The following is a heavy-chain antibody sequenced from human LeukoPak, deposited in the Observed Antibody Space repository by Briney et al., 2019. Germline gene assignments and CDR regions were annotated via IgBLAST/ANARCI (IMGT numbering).Heavy chain of an antibody. V-gene: IGHV4-38-2*02. J-gene: IGHJ6*03. CDR1: GYSINSGYY. CDR2: IYHSGST. CDR3: ARAPAGPPYYYMDV. Sequence: SETLSLTCTVSGYSINSGYYWGWIRQPPGKGLEWIRNIYHSGSTYYNPSLKSRVTISLDTSKNQFSLKLSSVTAADTAVYYCARAPAGPPYYYMDVWGKGTTVPVSS.